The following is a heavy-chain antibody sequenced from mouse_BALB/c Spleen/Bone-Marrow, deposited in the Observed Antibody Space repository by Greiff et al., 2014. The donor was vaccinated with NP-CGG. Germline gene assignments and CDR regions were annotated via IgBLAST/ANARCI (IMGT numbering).Heavy chain of an antibody. Sequence: VQLQQSGAELVRPGTSVKISCKASGYTFTKYWLGWVKQRPGHGLEWIGDIYPGGGYTKYDEKFKGKATLTADTSSNTAYTQLSSLTSEDSAVYFCARYWDGYYFDYWGQGTTLTVSS. D-gene: IGHD4-1*01. V-gene: IGHV1-63*02. CDR2: IYPGGGYT. J-gene: IGHJ2*01. CDR1: GYTFTKYW. CDR3: ARYWDGYYFDY.